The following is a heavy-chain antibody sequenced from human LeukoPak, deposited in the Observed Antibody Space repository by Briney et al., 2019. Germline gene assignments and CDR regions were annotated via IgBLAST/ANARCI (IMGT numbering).Heavy chain of an antibody. CDR2: FVPEDGET. D-gene: IGHD3-10*01. V-gene: IGHV1-24*01. J-gene: IGHJ4*02. CDR1: GDTLTELS. CDR3: ATLPRGHLFDS. Sequence: ASVKVSCKLSGDTLTELSMHWVRQSPGKGLEWMGGFVPEDGETIYAQEFQGRVTMTEDTSTDTAYMELSSLRSDDTAVYFCATLPRGHLFDSWGQGTLVTVSS.